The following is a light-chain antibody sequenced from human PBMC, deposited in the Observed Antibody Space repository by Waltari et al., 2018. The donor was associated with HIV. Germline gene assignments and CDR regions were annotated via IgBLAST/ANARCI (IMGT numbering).Light chain of an antibody. J-gene: IGLJ2*01. CDR2: KDS. CDR1: ALPKQY. V-gene: IGLV3-25*03. Sequence: SYELTQPPSVSVSPGHTARITCSGDALPKQYSYWYQQKPGHAPVLVIYKDSERPSGIPERFSGSSSGTTVTLTISGVQAEDEADYYCQSADSSGTYVVFGGGTKLTVL. CDR3: QSADSSGTYVV.